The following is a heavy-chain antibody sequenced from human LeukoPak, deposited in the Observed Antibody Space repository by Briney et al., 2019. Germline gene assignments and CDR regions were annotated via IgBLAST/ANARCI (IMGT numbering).Heavy chain of an antibody. D-gene: IGHD3-9*01. V-gene: IGHV4-39*01. CDR3: ARRSRLYRHETTGYHDS. CDR1: GDYITTTNYY. CDR2: VFYSGTT. J-gene: IGHJ4*02. Sequence: SETLSLTCNVSGDYITTTNYYWAWIRQPPGKGLEWIASVFYSGTTYYNPSLKSRVTISMDTSRKQISLRLTSVPATDTAIYYCARRSRLYRHETTGYHDSWGQGTLVTVSS.